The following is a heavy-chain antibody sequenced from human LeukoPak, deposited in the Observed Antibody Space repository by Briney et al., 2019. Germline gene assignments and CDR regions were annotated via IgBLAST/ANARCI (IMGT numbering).Heavy chain of an antibody. V-gene: IGHV4-30-4*01. D-gene: IGHD5-12*01. CDR2: IYYGGST. Sequence: PSGTLSLTCAVSGGSISSGDYYWSWIRQPPGKGLEWIGYIYYGGSTYYNPSLKSRVTISVDTSKNQFSLKLSSVTAADTAVYYCARVGGPSGLVGYYGMDVWGQGTTVTVSS. J-gene: IGHJ6*02. CDR1: GGSISSGDYY. CDR3: ARVGGPSGLVGYYGMDV.